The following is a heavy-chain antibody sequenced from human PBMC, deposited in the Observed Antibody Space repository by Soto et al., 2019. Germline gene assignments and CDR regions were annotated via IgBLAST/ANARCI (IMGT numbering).Heavy chain of an antibody. D-gene: IGHD6-13*01. CDR3: ARALSSAAGLYFDF. CDR2: IHTTDGT. J-gene: IGHJ4*02. V-gene: IGHV4-4*07. CDR1: GGSISSYY. Sequence: SETLSLTCTVSGGSISSYYWSWIRQPAGKGMEWIGRIHTTDGTNYNPSLKSRVTMSIDTSNNQFSLKLSSLTAADTAMYYCARALSSAAGLYFDFWGQGTLVTVSS.